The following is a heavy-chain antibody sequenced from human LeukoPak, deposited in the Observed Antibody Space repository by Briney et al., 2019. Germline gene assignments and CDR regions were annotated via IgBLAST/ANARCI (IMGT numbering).Heavy chain of an antibody. V-gene: IGHV3-23*01. D-gene: IGHD4-17*01. CDR3: AKDMTTVITGRFDY. CDR2: ITGSGATT. CDR1: TSGSYY. J-gene: IGHJ4*02. Sequence: TSGSYYWAWVRQAPGKGLEWVSSITGSGATTYYADSVKGRFTISRDNSKNTLYLQMNSLRAEDTAVYYCAKDMTTVITGRFDYWGQGTLATVSS.